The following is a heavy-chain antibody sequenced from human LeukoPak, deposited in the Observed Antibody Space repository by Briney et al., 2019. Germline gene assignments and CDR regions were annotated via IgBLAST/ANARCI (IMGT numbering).Heavy chain of an antibody. D-gene: IGHD4-23*01. Sequence: PGGSLRLSCAASGFSFSTYVMHWVHQAPGKGLEWVAVTAHDESQKYYADSVNGRFTISRDNSKNALYLQMNSLRAEDTAVYYCVQDFGDYGGWYFDHWGQGTLVTVSS. CDR3: VQDFGDYGGWYFDH. J-gene: IGHJ4*02. V-gene: IGHV3-30*18. CDR1: GFSFSTYV. CDR2: TAHDESQK.